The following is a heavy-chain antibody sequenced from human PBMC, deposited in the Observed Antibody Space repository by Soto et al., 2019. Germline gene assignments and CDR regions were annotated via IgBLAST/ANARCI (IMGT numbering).Heavy chain of an antibody. CDR2: VHYSGTT. V-gene: IGHV4-59*01. D-gene: IGHD1-26*01. CDR1: GGSISTYY. CDR3: ARGKIMGP. J-gene: IGHJ5*02. Sequence: PSETLSLTCTVSGGSISTYYWTWIRQPPGKGLEWIGYVHYSGTTNYNPSLKSRVTMSVDTSKNQFSLKLRSVTAADTAVYYCARGKIMGPWGQGILVTVS.